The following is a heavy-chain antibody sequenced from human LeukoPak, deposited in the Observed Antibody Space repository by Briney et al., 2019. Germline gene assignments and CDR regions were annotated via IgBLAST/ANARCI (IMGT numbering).Heavy chain of an antibody. CDR1: GGSISGYY. J-gene: IGHJ5*02. CDR3: ARGHYGLDP. Sequence: NPSETLSLTCTVFGGSISGYYWSWIRQPPGKGLEWIAYVFYNGDINYNPSLQSRVAISVDTSKNHFSLKLRSVTAADTAMYYCARGHYGLDPWGQGTLVTVSS. CDR2: VFYNGDI. D-gene: IGHD3-16*01. V-gene: IGHV4-59*08.